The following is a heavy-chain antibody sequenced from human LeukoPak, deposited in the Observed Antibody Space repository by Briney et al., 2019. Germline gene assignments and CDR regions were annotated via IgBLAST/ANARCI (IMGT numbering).Heavy chain of an antibody. D-gene: IGHD5-12*01. CDR3: AKKSGGYSGYDYISWFDP. CDR2: ISYDGSNK. CDR1: GFTFSSYG. J-gene: IGHJ5*02. Sequence: GGFLRLSCAASGFTFSSYGMHWVRQAPGKGLEWVAVISYDGSNKYYADSVKGRFTISRDNSKNTLYPQMNSLRAEDTAVYYCAKKSGGYSGYDYISWFDPWGQGTLVTVSS. V-gene: IGHV3-30*18.